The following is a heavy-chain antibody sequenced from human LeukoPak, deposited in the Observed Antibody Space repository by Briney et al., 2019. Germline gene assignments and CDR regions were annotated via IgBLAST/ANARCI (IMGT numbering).Heavy chain of an antibody. J-gene: IGHJ4*02. CDR3: ATRNTEREYYFDY. CDR2: FDPEDGET. CDR1: GYTLTELS. D-gene: IGHD3-10*01. V-gene: IGHV1-24*01. Sequence: ASVKVSCKVSGYTLTELSMHWVRQAPGKGLEWMGGFDPEDGETIYAQKFQGRVTMTGDTSTDTAYMELSSLRSEDTAVYYCATRNTEREYYFDYWGQGTLVTVSS.